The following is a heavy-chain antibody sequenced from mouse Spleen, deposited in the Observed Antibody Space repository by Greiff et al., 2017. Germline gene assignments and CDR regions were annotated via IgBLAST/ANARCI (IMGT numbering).Heavy chain of an antibody. CDR2: INPNNGGT. V-gene: IGHV1-26*01. Sequence: EVQLQQSGPELVKPGASVKISCKASGYTFTDYYMNWVKQSHGKSLEWIGDINPNNGGTSYNQKFKGKATLTVDKSSSTAYMELRSLTSEDSAVYYCARGGPGLDYWGQGTTLTVSS. J-gene: IGHJ2*01. CDR3: ARGGPGLDY. CDR1: GYTFTDYY.